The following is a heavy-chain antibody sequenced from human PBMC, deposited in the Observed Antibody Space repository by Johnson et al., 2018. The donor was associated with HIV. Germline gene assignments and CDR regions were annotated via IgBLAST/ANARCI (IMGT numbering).Heavy chain of an antibody. CDR1: GFTFSSYG. Sequence: QVQLVESGGGVVQPGRSLRLSCAASGFTFSSYGMHWVRQAPGKGLEWVAFIRYDGSNKYYADSVKGRFTISRDNSKNTLYLQMNSLRAEDTAVYYCARGVDGAFDIWGQGTMVTVSS. CDR2: IRYDGSNK. D-gene: IGHD3-10*01. V-gene: IGHV3-30*02. CDR3: ARGVDGAFDI. J-gene: IGHJ3*02.